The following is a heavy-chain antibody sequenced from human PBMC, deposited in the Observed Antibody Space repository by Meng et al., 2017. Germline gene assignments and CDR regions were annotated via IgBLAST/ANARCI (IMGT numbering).Heavy chain of an antibody. CDR3: ARAGSSWFNVDY. D-gene: IGHD6-13*01. V-gene: IGHV1-69*02. CDR2: IIPILGIA. CDR1: GGTFSSYT. Sequence: QVQLVQSGAAVKKPGSSVKVSCKASGGTFSSYTISWVRQAPGQGLEWMGRIIPILGIANYAQKFQGRVTITADKSTSTAYMELSSLRSEDTAVYYCARAGSSWFNVDYWGQGTLVTVSS. J-gene: IGHJ4*02.